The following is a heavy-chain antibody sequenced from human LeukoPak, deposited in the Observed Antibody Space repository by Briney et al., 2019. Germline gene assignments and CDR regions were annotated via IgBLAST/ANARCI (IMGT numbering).Heavy chain of an antibody. Sequence: GGSLRLSCAASGFTFSRYWMHWVRQAPGKGLVWVSRTNSDGSRINYADSVKGRFTIYRDNAENTLYLQMNSLRAEDTAVYYCSRALGSSSDSWGQGTLVTVSS. CDR2: TNSDGSRI. V-gene: IGHV3-74*01. D-gene: IGHD1-26*01. J-gene: IGHJ4*02. CDR3: SRALGSSSDS. CDR1: GFTFSRYW.